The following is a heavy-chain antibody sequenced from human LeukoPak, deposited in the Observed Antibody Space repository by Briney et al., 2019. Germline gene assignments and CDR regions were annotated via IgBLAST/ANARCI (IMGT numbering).Heavy chain of an antibody. V-gene: IGHV3-21*01. CDR1: GFTFSSYS. D-gene: IGHD2-15*01. CDR2: ISSSSSYI. Sequence: PGGSLRLSCAASGFTFSSYSMNWVRQAPGKGLEWVSSISSSSSYIYYADSVKGRFTISRDNAKNSLYLQMNSLRAEDMAVYYCARDKYCSGGSCYYYYYMDVWGKGTTVTVSS. J-gene: IGHJ6*03. CDR3: ARDKYCSGGSCYYYYYMDV.